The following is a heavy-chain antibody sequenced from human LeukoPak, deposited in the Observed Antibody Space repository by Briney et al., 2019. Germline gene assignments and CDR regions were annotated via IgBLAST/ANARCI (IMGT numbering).Heavy chain of an antibody. D-gene: IGHD2-15*01. J-gene: IGHJ6*03. CDR2: ISWNSGSI. Sequence: GRSLRLSCAGSGFTFDEHAMHWVRQAPGKGLEWVSGISWNSGSIAYAESVKGRFTISRDNAKNLLFLQMSSLRAADTALYYCVKGHCSSSSCFPNYYYYMDVWGTGTTVTVSS. V-gene: IGHV3-9*01. CDR3: VKGHCSSSSCFPNYYYYMDV. CDR1: GFTFDEHA.